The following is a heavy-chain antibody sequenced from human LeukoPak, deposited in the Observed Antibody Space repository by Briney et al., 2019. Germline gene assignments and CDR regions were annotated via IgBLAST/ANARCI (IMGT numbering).Heavy chain of an antibody. CDR1: GFTFDDYG. CDR3: ASKRYFTSPFDY. J-gene: IGHJ4*02. D-gene: IGHD1-14*01. V-gene: IGHV3-20*04. Sequence: PGGSLRLSCAASGFTFDDYGLSWVRQAPGKGLEWVSGINWNGGSTGYADSVKGRFTISRDNAKNSLFLQMNSLRVEDTALYYCASKRYFTSPFDYWGQGTLVTVSS. CDR2: INWNGGST.